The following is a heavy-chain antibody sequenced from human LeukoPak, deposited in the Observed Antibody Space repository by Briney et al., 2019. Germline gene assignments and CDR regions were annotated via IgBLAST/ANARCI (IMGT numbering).Heavy chain of an antibody. Sequence: PGRSLRLSCAASGFTFSSYAMHWVRQAPGKGLEWVAVISYGGSNKYYADSVKGRFTISRDNSKNTLYLQMNSLRAEDTAVYYCAREVRGVPDYWGQGTLVTVSS. CDR2: ISYGGSNK. J-gene: IGHJ4*02. CDR3: AREVRGVPDY. V-gene: IGHV3-30-3*01. D-gene: IGHD3-10*01. CDR1: GFTFSSYA.